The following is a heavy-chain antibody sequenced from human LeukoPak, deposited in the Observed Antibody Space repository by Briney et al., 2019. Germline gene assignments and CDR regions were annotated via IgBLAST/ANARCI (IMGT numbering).Heavy chain of an antibody. CDR3: GRDLDRAGD. D-gene: IGHD6-19*01. Sequence: PGGSLRLSCAASGFIFSDHYMDWVRQAPGKGLEWVGRSRNKANSYSTEYAASVQGRFTVSRDVSKNSLYLQMNSPKTEDTAVYYCGRDLDRAGDWGQGTLVTVSS. CDR1: GFIFSDHY. J-gene: IGHJ4*02. CDR2: SRNKANSYST. V-gene: IGHV3-72*01.